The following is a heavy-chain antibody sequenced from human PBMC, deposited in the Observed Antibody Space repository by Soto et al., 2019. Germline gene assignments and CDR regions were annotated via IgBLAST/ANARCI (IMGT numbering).Heavy chain of an antibody. V-gene: IGHV3-21*06. J-gene: IGHJ4*02. CDR1: GFTFSTYG. CDR2: ISSGSSYI. CDR3: VRGKVGSGSYAFDS. D-gene: IGHD3-10*01. Sequence: AGGSLRLSCEGSGFTFSTYGMNWVRQAPGKGLEWVSSISSGSSYIYYADSVKGRFTISRDNAKSSVHLQMNSLRAEDTAVYYCVRGKVGSGSYAFDSWGPGTLVTVSS.